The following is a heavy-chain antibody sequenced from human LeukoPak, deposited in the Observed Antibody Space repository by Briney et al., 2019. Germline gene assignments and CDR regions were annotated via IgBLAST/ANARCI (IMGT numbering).Heavy chain of an antibody. CDR2: ISTSSSYI. V-gene: IGHV3-21*01. Sequence: GGSLRLSCAASGFTFSSYAMHWVRQAPGKGLEWVSSISTSSSYIYYADSVKGRFTISRDNAKNSLYLQMDSLRAEDTAVYYCARDFSTDYEIVYWGQGTLVTVSS. CDR1: GFTFSSYA. J-gene: IGHJ4*02. CDR3: ARDFSTDYEIVY. D-gene: IGHD4-17*01.